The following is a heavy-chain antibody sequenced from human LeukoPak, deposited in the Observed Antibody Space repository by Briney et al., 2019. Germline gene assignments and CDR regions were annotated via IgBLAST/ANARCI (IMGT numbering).Heavy chain of an antibody. J-gene: IGHJ2*01. CDR2: INHSGYT. CDR1: GGSFSGYY. Sequence: PSETLSLTCAVYGGSFSGYYWSWIRQPPGKGLEWIGEINHSGYTNYNPSLKSRVTISVDRSKNQFSLKLSSVTAADTAVYYCARDPGYGDYWYFDLWGRGTLVTVSS. CDR3: ARDPGYGDYWYFDL. V-gene: IGHV4-34*01. D-gene: IGHD4-17*01.